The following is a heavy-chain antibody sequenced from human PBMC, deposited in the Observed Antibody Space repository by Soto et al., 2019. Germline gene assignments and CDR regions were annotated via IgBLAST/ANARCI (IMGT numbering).Heavy chain of an antibody. Sequence: GASVKVSCKASGGTFSSYTISWVRQAPGQGLEWMGRIIPILGIANYAQKFQGRVTITADKSTSTAYMELSSLRSEDTAVYYCARSYYYDSSGYVLDYWGQGTLVTVSS. D-gene: IGHD3-22*01. V-gene: IGHV1-69*02. CDR1: GGTFSSYT. CDR3: ARSYYYDSSGYVLDY. J-gene: IGHJ4*02. CDR2: IIPILGIA.